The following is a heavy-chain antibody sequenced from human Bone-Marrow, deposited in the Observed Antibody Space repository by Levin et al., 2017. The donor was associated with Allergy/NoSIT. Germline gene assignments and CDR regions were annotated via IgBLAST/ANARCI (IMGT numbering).Heavy chain of an antibody. Sequence: SETLSLTCGVYGGSFSGYYWSWIRQPPGKGLEWIGEINHSGSTNYNLSLKSRVTISVDMSKRQFSLKLSSVTAADTAVYYCATLAALTGYSPWGQGTLVTVSS. CDR3: ATLAALTGYSP. J-gene: IGHJ4*02. D-gene: IGHD3-9*01. V-gene: IGHV4-34*01. CDR2: INHSGST. CDR1: GGSFSGYY.